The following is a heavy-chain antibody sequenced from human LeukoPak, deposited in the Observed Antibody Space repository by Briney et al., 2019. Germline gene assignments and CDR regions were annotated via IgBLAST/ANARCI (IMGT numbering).Heavy chain of an antibody. V-gene: IGHV4-34*01. CDR2: INHSGST. Sequence: SETLSLTCAVYGGSFSGYYWSWIRQPPGKGLEWIGEINHSGSTNYNPTSKSRVTISVDTTKNHISLKLNSKTAAATAMYYCARAGRGGYCSSTSCDSRNIPEYFQHWGQGTLVTVSS. CDR3: ARAGRGGYCSSTSCDSRNIPEYFQH. J-gene: IGHJ1*01. CDR1: GGSFSGYY. D-gene: IGHD2-2*01.